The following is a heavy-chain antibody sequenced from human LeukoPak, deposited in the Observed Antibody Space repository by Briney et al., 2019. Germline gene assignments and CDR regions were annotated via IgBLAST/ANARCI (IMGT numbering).Heavy chain of an antibody. CDR2: ISSSGSNI. J-gene: IGHJ4*02. CDR1: GFTFNNYA. Sequence: GGSLRLSCAASGFTFNNYAMSWIRQAPGKGLEWVSYISSSGSNIYYADSVKGRFTISRDNAKNSLYLQVNSLRAEDTAVYYCARDIYGSGPPVGDAIDYWGQGTLVTVSS. V-gene: IGHV3-11*04. CDR3: ARDIYGSGPPVGDAIDY. D-gene: IGHD3-10*01.